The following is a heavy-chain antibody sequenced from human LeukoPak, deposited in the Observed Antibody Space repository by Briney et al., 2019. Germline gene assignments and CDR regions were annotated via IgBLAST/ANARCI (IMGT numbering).Heavy chain of an antibody. D-gene: IGHD1-26*01. CDR3: AKEGARVYYYMDV. Sequence: GGSLRLSCAASGFTFDDYAMHWVRQAPGKGLEWVSGISWNSGSIGYADSVKGRFTISRDNSKNTLYLQMNSLRAEDTAVYYCAKEGARVYYYMDVWGKGTTVTVSS. J-gene: IGHJ6*03. CDR2: ISWNSGSI. CDR1: GFTFDDYA. V-gene: IGHV3-9*01.